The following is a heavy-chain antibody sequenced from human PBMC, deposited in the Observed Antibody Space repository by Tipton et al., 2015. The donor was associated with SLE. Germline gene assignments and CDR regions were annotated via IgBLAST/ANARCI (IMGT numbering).Heavy chain of an antibody. D-gene: IGHD2-15*01. J-gene: IGHJ6*03. V-gene: IGHV4-34*01. CDR1: GGSFSGYY. CDR3: ARSFPRSSGGWYYYYYYMDV. CDR2: INHSGST. Sequence: TLSLTCAVYGGSFSGYYWSWIRQPPGKGLEWIGEINHSGSTNYNPSLKSRVTISVDTSKNQFSLKLSSVTAADTAVYYCARSFPRSSGGWYYYYYYMDVWRKVTTVTVSS.